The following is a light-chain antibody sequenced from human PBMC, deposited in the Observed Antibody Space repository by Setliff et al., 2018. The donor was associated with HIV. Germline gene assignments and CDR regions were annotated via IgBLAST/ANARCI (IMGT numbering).Light chain of an antibody. V-gene: IGLV2-8*01. Sequence: QSVLTQPPSASGSPGQSVTISCTGTSSDIGAYNYVSWYQQHPGKAPKLMIYEVSKRPSGVPDRFSGSKSGNTASLTVSGLQAEDEADYYCSSYAGNSNVVFGGGTK. CDR2: EVS. CDR1: SSDIGAYNY. J-gene: IGLJ2*01. CDR3: SSYAGNSNVV.